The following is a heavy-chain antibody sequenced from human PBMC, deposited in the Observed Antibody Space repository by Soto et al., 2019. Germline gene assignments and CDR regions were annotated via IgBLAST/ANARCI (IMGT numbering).Heavy chain of an antibody. J-gene: IGHJ6*02. V-gene: IGHV3-21*01. Sequence: EVQLVESGGGLVKPGGSLRLSCAASGFTFSSYSMNWVRQAPGKGLEWVSSISSSSSYIYYADSVKGRFTISRDNAKNSVYLEMNGLRSEDTAVYYCARDDTTGTRDWRYGMDVWGQGTTVTVSS. CDR1: GFTFSSYS. D-gene: IGHD1-1*01. CDR3: ARDDTTGTRDWRYGMDV. CDR2: ISSSSSYI.